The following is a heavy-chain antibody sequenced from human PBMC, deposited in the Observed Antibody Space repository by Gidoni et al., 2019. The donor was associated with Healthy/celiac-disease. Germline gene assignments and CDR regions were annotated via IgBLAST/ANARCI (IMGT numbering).Heavy chain of an antibody. J-gene: IGHJ4*02. CDR2: IYHSGST. CDR1: GYSISSGYY. D-gene: IGHD5-18*01. V-gene: IGHV4-38-2*02. Sequence: QVQLQESGPGLVKPSETLSLTCTVSGYSISSGYYWGWIRQPPGKGLEWIGSIYHSGSTYYNPSLKSRVTISVDTSKNQFSLKLSSVTAADTAVYYCARGTAMAYYFDYWGQGTLVTVSS. CDR3: ARGTAMAYYFDY.